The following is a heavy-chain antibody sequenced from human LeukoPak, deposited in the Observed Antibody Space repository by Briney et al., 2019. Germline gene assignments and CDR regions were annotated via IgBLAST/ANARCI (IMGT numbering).Heavy chain of an antibody. Sequence: TLSLTCTVSGGSISPYYWSWIRQPPGKGLEWIGYIYYSGSTNYNPSLKSRVTISVDTSKNQFSLKLSSVTAADTAVYYCARAFYPGYYSYMAVWGKGTTVTVSS. CDR1: GGSISPYY. J-gene: IGHJ6*03. CDR3: ARAFYPGYYSYMAV. V-gene: IGHV4-59*01. D-gene: IGHD3-3*02. CDR2: IYYSGST.